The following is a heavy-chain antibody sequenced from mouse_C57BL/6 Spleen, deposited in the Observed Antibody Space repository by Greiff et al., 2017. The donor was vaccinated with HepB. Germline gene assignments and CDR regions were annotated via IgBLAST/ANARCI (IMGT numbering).Heavy chain of an antibody. CDR2: INPNNGGT. Sequence: DVKLQESGPELVKPGASVKMSCKASGYTFTDYNMHWVKQSHGKSLEWIGYINPNNGGTSYNQKFKGKATLTVNKSSSTAYMELRSLTSEDSAVYYCASGWDTDYWGQGTTLTVSS. V-gene: IGHV1-22*01. CDR1: GYTFTDYN. J-gene: IGHJ2*01. CDR3: ASGWDTDY. D-gene: IGHD4-1*01.